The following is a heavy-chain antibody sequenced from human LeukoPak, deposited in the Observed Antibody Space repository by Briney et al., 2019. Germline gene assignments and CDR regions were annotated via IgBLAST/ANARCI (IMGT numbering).Heavy chain of an antibody. D-gene: IGHD3-3*01. Sequence: ASVKVSCKASGYTFTCYYMHWVRQAPGQGLEWMGWINPNSGGTNYAKKFQGRVTMTRDTSISTAYMELSRLRSDDTAVYYCARGLPVRYYDFWSGLGLFWGQGTLVTVSS. CDR1: GYTFTCYY. CDR3: ARGLPVRYYDFWSGLGLF. J-gene: IGHJ4*02. V-gene: IGHV1-2*02. CDR2: INPNSGGT.